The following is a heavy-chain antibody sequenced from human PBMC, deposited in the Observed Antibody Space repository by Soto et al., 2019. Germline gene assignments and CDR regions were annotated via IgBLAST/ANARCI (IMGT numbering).Heavy chain of an antibody. CDR1: GYTFTSYD. Sequence: QVQLVQSGAEVKKPGASVKVSCKASGYTFTSYDINWVRQATGQGLEWMGWMNPNSGNTGYAQKFQGRVTMTRNTSKRTPYRKRGSLSSEDTAVYYCARLSAPSVFWSGPHHYMDVWGKGTTVTVSS. D-gene: IGHD3-3*01. CDR2: MNPNSGNT. CDR3: ARLSAPSVFWSGPHHYMDV. J-gene: IGHJ6*03. V-gene: IGHV1-8*01.